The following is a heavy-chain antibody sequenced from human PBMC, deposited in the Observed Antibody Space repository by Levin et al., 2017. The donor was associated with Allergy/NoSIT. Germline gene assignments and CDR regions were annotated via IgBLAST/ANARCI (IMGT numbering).Heavy chain of an antibody. CDR2: ISYSGST. J-gene: IGHJ4*02. Sequence: SETLSLTCTVSAGSVSSSSYYWSWIRQPPGKGLEWIGYISYSGSTNYNPSLKIRVTISVHTSKNKCTLELSSVTAADTAVYFCARSHDSTGYFNWGQGTLVTVSS. D-gene: IGHD3-22*01. CDR1: AGSVSSSSYY. CDR3: ARSHDSTGYFN. V-gene: IGHV4-61*01.